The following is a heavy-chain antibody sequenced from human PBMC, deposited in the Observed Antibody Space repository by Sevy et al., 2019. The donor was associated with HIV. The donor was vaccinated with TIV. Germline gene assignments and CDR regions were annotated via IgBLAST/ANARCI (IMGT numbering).Heavy chain of an antibody. V-gene: IGHV1-18*01. D-gene: IGHD4-4*01. CDR1: GYTFTSYG. CDR2: ISAYNGNT. J-gene: IGHJ6*02. CDR3: ARDDYIRIAGYGMDV. Sequence: ASVKVSCKASGYTFTSYGISWVRQAPGQGLEWMEWISAYNGNTNYAQKLQGRVTMTTDTSTSTAYMELRSLRSDDTAVHYCARDDYIRIAGYGMDVWGQGTTVTVSS.